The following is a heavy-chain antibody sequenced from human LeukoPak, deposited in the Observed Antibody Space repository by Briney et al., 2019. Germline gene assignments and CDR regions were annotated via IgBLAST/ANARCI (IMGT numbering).Heavy chain of an antibody. Sequence: ASVKVSCKASGYTFTGYYMHWVRQPPPQGLELKGLINPNSGGTNYSQTFQGRVTMTRDTSISTAYMELSRLRSDDTAVYYCARYNWNYYYYYMDVWGKGTTVTVSS. V-gene: IGHV1-2*02. J-gene: IGHJ6*03. D-gene: IGHD1-20*01. CDR1: GYTFTGYY. CDR3: ARYNWNYYYYYMDV. CDR2: INPNSGGT.